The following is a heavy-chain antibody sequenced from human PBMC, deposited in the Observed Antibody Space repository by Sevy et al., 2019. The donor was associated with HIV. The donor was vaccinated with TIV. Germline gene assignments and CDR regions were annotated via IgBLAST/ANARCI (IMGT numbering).Heavy chain of an antibody. V-gene: IGHV3-23*01. D-gene: IGHD3-9*01. CDR1: GFTFSSYA. Sequence: GGSLRLSCAASGFTFSSYAMSWVRQAPGKGLEWVSAISGSGGSTYYADSVKGRFTTSRDNSKNTLYLQMNSLRAEDTAVYYCAKVTYYDILTGYFDYWGQGTLVTVSS. J-gene: IGHJ4*02. CDR2: ISGSGGST. CDR3: AKVTYYDILTGYFDY.